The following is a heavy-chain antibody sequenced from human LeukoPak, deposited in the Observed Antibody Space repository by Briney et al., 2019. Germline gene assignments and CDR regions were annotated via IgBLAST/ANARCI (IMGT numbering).Heavy chain of an antibody. D-gene: IGHD2-15*01. Sequence: GASVKVSCTASGYTFTSYGISWVRQAPGQGLEWMGWISAYNGNTNYAQKLQGRVTMTTDTSTSTAYMELRSLRSDDTAVYYCARRAPGYCSGGSCYGYYFDYWGQGTLVTVYS. CDR3: ARRAPGYCSGGSCYGYYFDY. J-gene: IGHJ4*02. CDR1: GYTFTSYG. CDR2: ISAYNGNT. V-gene: IGHV1-18*01.